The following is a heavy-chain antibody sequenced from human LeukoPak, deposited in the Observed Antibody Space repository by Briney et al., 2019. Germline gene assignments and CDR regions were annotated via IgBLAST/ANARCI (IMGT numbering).Heavy chain of an antibody. D-gene: IGHD2/OR15-2a*01. J-gene: IGHJ6*02. Sequence: GGSLRLSCTASGFTFSRYWMHWLRQAPGKGLVWVSRISTDGSSTSYADSVKGRFTISRDNGKNTLYLQMNSLRAEDTAVYYCASYLTSIPSGMDVWGQGTTVTVSS. CDR1: GFTFSRYW. V-gene: IGHV3-74*01. CDR2: ISTDGSST. CDR3: ASYLTSIPSGMDV.